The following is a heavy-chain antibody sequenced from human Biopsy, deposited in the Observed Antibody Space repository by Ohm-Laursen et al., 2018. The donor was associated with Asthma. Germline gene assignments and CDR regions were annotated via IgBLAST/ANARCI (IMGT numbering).Heavy chain of an antibody. CDR3: ARKAGSCISRTCYSLDF. CDR1: GGTFNTYV. CDR2: INSVFGTT. J-gene: IGHJ4*02. V-gene: IGHV1-69*13. Sequence: SVKVSCKSLGGTFNTYVIGWVRQAPGQGLEWMGRINSVFGTTTYPQKFQDRVTITADDSTSTVYMELSSLRSEDTAVYYCARKAGSCISRTCYSLDFWGQGTPVTVSS. D-gene: IGHD2-2*01.